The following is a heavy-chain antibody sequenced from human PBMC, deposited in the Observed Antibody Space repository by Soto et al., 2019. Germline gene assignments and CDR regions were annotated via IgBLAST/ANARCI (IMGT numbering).Heavy chain of an antibody. V-gene: IGHV4-59*08. CDR3: ALGYYDSSGYRTDC. CDR1: GGSISSYY. D-gene: IGHD3-22*01. Sequence: PSETLSLTCTVSGGSISSYYWSWIRQPPGKGLEWIGYIYYSGSTNYNPSLKSRVTISVDTSKNQFSLKLSSVTAADTAEYYCALGYYDSSGYRTDCWGQGTLVTVSS. J-gene: IGHJ4*02. CDR2: IYYSGST.